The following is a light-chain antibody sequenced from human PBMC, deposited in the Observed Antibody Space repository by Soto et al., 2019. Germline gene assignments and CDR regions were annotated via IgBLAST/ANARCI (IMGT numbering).Light chain of an antibody. CDR3: QVWDISSDHVV. V-gene: IGLV3-21*02. Sequence: SYELTQPPSVSVAPGQTARMTCAGNDIGSKSVHWYQKRPGQAPVLVLYDDSDRPSGIPERFSGSNSGTTATLIISRVEAGDEADYFCQVWDISSDHVVFGGGTKLTVL. CDR1: DIGSKS. J-gene: IGLJ2*01. CDR2: DDS.